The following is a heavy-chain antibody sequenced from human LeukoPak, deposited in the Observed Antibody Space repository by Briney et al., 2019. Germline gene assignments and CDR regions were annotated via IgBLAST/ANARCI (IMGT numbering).Heavy chain of an antibody. D-gene: IGHD3-16*02. V-gene: IGHV4-30-4*01. CDR3: ATAPLYDYVWGSYRYPFDY. Sequence: SQTLSLTCTVSGGSISSGDYYWSWIRQPPGKGLEWIGYIYYSGSTYYNPSLKSRVTISVDTSKNQFSLKLSSVTAADTAVYYCATAPLYDYVWGSYRYPFDYWGQGTLVTVSS. CDR2: IYYSGST. J-gene: IGHJ4*02. CDR1: GGSISSGDYY.